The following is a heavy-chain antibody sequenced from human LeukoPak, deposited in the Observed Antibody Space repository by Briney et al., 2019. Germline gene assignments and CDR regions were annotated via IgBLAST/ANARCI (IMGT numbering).Heavy chain of an antibody. J-gene: IGHJ4*02. CDR1: EYTFTAHY. CDR3: ARIGASGGDYLIYYFDY. CDR2: INPNSGAT. Sequence: VASVKVSCKASEYTFTAHYMHWVRQAPGQGLEWMGWINPNSGATNYEQKFQGRVTMTRDTSISTAYMELSDLRSDDTAVYYCARIGASGGDYLIYYFDYWGQGTLVTVSS. V-gene: IGHV1-2*02. D-gene: IGHD4-17*01.